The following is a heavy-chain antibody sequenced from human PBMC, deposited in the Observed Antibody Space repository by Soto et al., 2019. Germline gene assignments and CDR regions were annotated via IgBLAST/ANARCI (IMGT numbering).Heavy chain of an antibody. Sequence: RASVKVSCKASGYTFTNYRISWVRQAPGQGLEWMGYNRNYVQKFQGRVTMTTDTATSTAYMELRSLRSDDTAVYYCARDRLPLGELSPGEYWGQGTVVTVSS. V-gene: IGHV1-18*01. CDR1: GYTFTNYR. J-gene: IGHJ4*02. CDR2: NR. CDR3: ARDRLPLGELSPGEY. D-gene: IGHD3-16*02.